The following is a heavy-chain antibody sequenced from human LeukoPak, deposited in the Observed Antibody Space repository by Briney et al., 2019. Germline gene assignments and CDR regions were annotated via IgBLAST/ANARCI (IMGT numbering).Heavy chain of an antibody. V-gene: IGHV7-4-1*01. Sequence: GASVKVSCTASGYTFTSYAMNWVRQAPGQGLEWMGWINTNTGNPTYAQGFTGRFVFSLDTSVSTAYLQICSLKAEDTAVYYCAAAYGDYGPRARWTDLYYYYYGTDVWGQGTTVTVSS. CDR1: GYTFTSYA. CDR2: INTNTGNP. J-gene: IGHJ6*02. CDR3: AAAYGDYGPRARWTDLYYYYYGTDV. D-gene: IGHD4-17*01.